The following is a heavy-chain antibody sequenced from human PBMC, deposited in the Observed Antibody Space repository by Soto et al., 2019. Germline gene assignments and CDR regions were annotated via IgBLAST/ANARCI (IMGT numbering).Heavy chain of an antibody. D-gene: IGHD3-10*01. CDR1: GGSISSYY. CDR3: ARESITMVRGVIVYYMDV. Sequence: PSETLSLTCTGFGGSISSYYWSWIRQPPGKGLEWIGYIYYSGSTNYNPSLKSRVTISVDTSKNQFSLKLSSVTAADTAVYYCARESITMVRGVIVYYMDVWGKGTTVTVSS. J-gene: IGHJ6*03. CDR2: IYYSGST. V-gene: IGHV4-59*01.